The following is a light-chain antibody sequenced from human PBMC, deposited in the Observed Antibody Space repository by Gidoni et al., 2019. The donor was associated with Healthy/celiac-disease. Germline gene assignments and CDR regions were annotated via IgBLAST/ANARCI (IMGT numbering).Light chain of an antibody. CDR2: DAS. CDR1: QSVSSN. Sequence: EIVMTQSPATLSVSPGERATLSCRASQSVSSNLAWYQQKPGQAPRLLIYDASTRATGLPARFSGGGSGTEFTLTISSLQSEDFAVYSCQQYNNWPPWTFGQGTKVEIK. CDR3: QQYNNWPPWT. J-gene: IGKJ1*01. V-gene: IGKV3-15*01.